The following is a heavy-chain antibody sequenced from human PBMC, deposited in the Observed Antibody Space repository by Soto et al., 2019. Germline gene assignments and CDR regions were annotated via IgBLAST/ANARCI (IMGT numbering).Heavy chain of an antibody. CDR1: GFRISNYF. D-gene: IGHD3-10*01. CDR3: ARPRFRGMDV. Sequence: GGSLRLSCVGSGFRISNYFMSRVRQAPGKGLEWVANIKEDGSEKYYVESVKGRFTISRDNAKNSLYLQVNSLRDEDTAVYYCARPRFRGMDVWGQGTTVTVSS. V-gene: IGHV3-7*03. CDR2: IKEDGSEK. J-gene: IGHJ6*02.